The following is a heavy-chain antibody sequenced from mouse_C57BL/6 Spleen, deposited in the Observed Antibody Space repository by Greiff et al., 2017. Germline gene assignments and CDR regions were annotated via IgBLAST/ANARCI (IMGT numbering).Heavy chain of an antibody. Sequence: VQLQQPGAELVKPGASVKLSCKASGYNFTSYWMHWVKQRPGQGLEWIGMIHPNSGSTNYNEKFKSKGTLTVDKSSSTAYMQLSSLTSEDSAVYYCARYGPVGAMDYWGQGTSVTVSS. CDR2: IHPNSGST. J-gene: IGHJ4*01. V-gene: IGHV1-64*01. CDR1: GYNFTSYW. CDR3: ARYGPVGAMDY. D-gene: IGHD1-1*01.